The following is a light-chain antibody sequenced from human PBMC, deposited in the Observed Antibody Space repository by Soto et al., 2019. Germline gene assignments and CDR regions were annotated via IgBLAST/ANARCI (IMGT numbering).Light chain of an antibody. CDR1: QDIGTY. Sequence: AIRMTQSPSSFSASTGDRVSITCLATQDIGTYLAWYQQIPGKAPKLLIYDASTLQSGVPSRFSGSGSGTDFTLTISCLQSEDFATYYCQQYYSYPPWTFGQGTKVDIK. CDR3: QQYYSYPPWT. V-gene: IGKV1-8*01. J-gene: IGKJ1*01. CDR2: DAS.